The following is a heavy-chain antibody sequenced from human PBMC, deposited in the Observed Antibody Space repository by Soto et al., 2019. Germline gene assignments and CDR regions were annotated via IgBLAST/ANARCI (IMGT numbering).Heavy chain of an antibody. CDR2: INPSGGST. V-gene: IGHV1-46*01. CDR1: GYTFTSYF. J-gene: IGHJ4*02. CDR3: ARDRPLYCSSTSCYGESFDY. Sequence: ASVKVSCKASGYTFTSYFMHWVRQAPGQGLEWMGIINPSGGSTSYTQKFQGRVTMTRDTSTNTVYMELSSLRVDDMAVYYCARDRPLYCSSTSCYGESFDYWGQGALVTVSS. D-gene: IGHD2-2*01.